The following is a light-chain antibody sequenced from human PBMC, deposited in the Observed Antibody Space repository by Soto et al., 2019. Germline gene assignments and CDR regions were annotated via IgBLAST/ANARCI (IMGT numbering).Light chain of an antibody. Sequence: DVQMTQSPSTLSASVGYRVTITCRASQSINNLLAWYQQKPGKAPKFLIYDVSTLESGVPSRFSGSGSGTEFTLTINSLQPEDFATYYCLQHNSYPLTFGGGTKGDIK. CDR1: QSINNL. CDR3: LQHNSYPLT. CDR2: DVS. V-gene: IGKV1-5*01. J-gene: IGKJ4*01.